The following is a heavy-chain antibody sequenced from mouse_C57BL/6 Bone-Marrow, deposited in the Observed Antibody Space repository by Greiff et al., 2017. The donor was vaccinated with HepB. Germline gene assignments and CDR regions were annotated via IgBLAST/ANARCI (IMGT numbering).Heavy chain of an antibody. Sequence: VQLKESGPELVKPGASVKISCKASGYSFTGYYMNWVKQSPEKSLEWIGEINPSTGGTTYNQKFKAKATLTVDKSSSTAYMQLKSLTSEDSAVYYCARWGGYPYYYAMDYWGQGTSVTVSS. CDR2: INPSTGGT. CDR1: GYSFTGYY. D-gene: IGHD2-2*01. V-gene: IGHV1-42*01. CDR3: ARWGGYPYYYAMDY. J-gene: IGHJ4*01.